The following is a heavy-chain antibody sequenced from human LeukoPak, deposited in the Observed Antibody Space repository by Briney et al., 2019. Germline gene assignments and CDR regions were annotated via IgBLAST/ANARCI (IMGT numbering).Heavy chain of an antibody. D-gene: IGHD6-13*01. CDR2: IYYSGNT. Sequence: GSLRLSCAASGLTFSRYWMHWVRQAPGKGLEWIGSIYYSGNTYNNPSLKSRVTISVDTSKNQLSLKLTSVTAADTAVYYCAMHTVIASSWSLHYWGQGTLVTVSS. J-gene: IGHJ4*02. CDR3: AMHTVIASSWSLHY. CDR1: GLTFSRYW. V-gene: IGHV4-59*05.